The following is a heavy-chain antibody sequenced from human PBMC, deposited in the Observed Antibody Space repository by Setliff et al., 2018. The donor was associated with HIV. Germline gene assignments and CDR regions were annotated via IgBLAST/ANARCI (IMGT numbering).Heavy chain of an antibody. V-gene: IGHV4-39*01. CDR1: GGSISSSSYY. CDR3: ARVGNYYDSSGYYSTFDY. CDR2: IYYSGST. D-gene: IGHD3-22*01. J-gene: IGHJ4*02. Sequence: SETLSLTCTVSGGSISSSSYYWGWIRQPPGKGLEWIGSIYYSGSTYYNPSLKSRATISVDTSKNQFSLKLSSVTAADTAVYYCARVGNYYDSSGYYSTFDYWGQGTLVTVSS.